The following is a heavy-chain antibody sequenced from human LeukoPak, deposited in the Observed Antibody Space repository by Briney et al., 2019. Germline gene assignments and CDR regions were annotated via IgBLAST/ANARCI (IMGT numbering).Heavy chain of an antibody. Sequence: SETLSLTCTVSGGSISSYYWSWIRQPPGKGLEWIGYIYYSGSTYYNPSLKSRVTISVDTSKNQFSLKLSSVTAADTAVYYCARVKYYGSGSYPYYFDYWGQGTLVTVSS. CDR2: IYYSGST. J-gene: IGHJ4*02. D-gene: IGHD3-10*01. CDR1: GGSISSYY. CDR3: ARVKYYGSGSYPYYFDY. V-gene: IGHV4-59*12.